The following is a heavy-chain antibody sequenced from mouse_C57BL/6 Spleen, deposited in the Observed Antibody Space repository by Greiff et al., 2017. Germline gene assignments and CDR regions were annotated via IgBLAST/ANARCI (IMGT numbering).Heavy chain of an antibody. J-gene: IGHJ4*01. CDR1: GYTFTSYW. CDR3: ARKGTTVVAPGAMDY. D-gene: IGHD1-1*01. V-gene: IGHV1-61*01. CDR2: IYPSDSET. Sequence: VQLQQPGAELVRPGSSVKLSCKASGYTFTSYWMDWVKQRPGQGLEWIGNIYPSDSETHYNQKFKDKATLTVDKSSSTAYMQLSSLTSEDSAVYYCARKGTTVVAPGAMDYGCQGTSVTVSS.